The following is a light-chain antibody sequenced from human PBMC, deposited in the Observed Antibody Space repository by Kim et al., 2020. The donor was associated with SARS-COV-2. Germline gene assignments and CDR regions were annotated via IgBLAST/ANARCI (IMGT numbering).Light chain of an antibody. J-gene: IGKJ4*01. V-gene: IGKV3D-15*01. CDR1: QSVSSS. Sequence: SPGERATLSSEASQSVSSSVAWYQHKPGQAPRLLIHGASTRATGIPARFSGSGSGTEFTLTISSLQSEDFAVYYCQQYNNWPLLTFGGGTKVDIK. CDR3: QQYNNWPLLT. CDR2: GAS.